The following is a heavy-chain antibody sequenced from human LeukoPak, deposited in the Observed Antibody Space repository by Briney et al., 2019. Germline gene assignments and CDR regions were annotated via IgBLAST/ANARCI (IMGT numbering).Heavy chain of an antibody. CDR3: ARDFSGASRIDY. V-gene: IGHV3-30-3*01. D-gene: IGHD4/OR15-4a*01. J-gene: IGHJ4*02. CDR1: RFTFSSYA. Sequence: GGSLRLSCAASRFTFSSYAMHWDRQAPGKGLEWVAVIALDAYREYHADSVKGRFTISRDNSKNTLYLQMNSLRAEDTAVYYCARDFSGASRIDYWGQGTLVTVSS. CDR2: IALDAYRE.